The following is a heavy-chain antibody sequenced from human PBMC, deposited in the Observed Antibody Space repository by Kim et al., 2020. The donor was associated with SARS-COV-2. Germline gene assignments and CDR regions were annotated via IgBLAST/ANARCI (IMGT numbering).Heavy chain of an antibody. CDR3: VRGTNHYSMDV. V-gene: IGHV4-59*08. J-gene: IGHJ6*03. CDR2: TYYIGST. CDR1: GGSIGGYY. Sequence: SETLSLTCTVSGGSIGGYYWGWIRQSPGMGLQWIGYTYYIGSTLDNPSLNSRVTISVDMSKNQLSLTLSSVTAADTAVYYCVRGTNHYSMDVWGKGATVTVSS.